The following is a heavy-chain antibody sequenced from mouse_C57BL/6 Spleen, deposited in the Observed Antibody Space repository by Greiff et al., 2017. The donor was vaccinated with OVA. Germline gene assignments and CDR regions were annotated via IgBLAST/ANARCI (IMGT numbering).Heavy chain of an antibody. J-gene: IGHJ2*01. D-gene: IGHD1-1*01. CDR2: IYPSDSET. CDR3: ARDYYGSSYIDY. Sequence: QVQLQQPGAELVRPGSSVKLSCKASGYTFTSYWMDWVKQRPGQGLEWIGNIYPSDSETHYNQKFKDKATLTVDKSSSTAYMQLSSLTSEDSAVYYCARDYYGSSYIDYWGQGTTLTVSS. V-gene: IGHV1-61*01. CDR1: GYTFTSYW.